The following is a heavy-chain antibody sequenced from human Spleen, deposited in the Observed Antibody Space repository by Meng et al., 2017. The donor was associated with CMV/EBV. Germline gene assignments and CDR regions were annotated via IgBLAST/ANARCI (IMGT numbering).Heavy chain of an antibody. J-gene: IGHJ6*02. CDR3: ARVPSLSNYYYYYGMDV. D-gene: IGHD2/OR15-2a*01. V-gene: IGHV4-39*07. CDR2: IYYSGST. Sequence: SETLSLTCTVSGGSISSSSYYWGWIRQPPGKGLEWIGSIYYSGSTYYNPSLKSRVTISVDTSKNQFSLKLSSVTAADTAVYYCARVPSLSNYYYYYGMDVWGQGTTVTVSS. CDR1: GGSISSSSYY.